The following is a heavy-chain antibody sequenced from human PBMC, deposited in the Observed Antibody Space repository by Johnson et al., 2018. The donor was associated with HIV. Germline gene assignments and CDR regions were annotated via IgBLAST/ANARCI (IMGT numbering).Heavy chain of an antibody. J-gene: IGHJ3*02. V-gene: IGHV3-30*04. Sequence: QVQLVESGGGVVQPGRSLRLSCAASGFTFSSYAIHWVRQAPGRGLGWVAFISYGGSNKSYADSVTGRFTISRDNSKNTLYLQMTSFKVENTAVYYCARDKGSWFDDAFDIWAQGTMVTVSS. CDR1: GFTFSSYA. CDR2: ISYGGSNK. D-gene: IGHD6-13*01. CDR3: ARDKGSWFDDAFDI.